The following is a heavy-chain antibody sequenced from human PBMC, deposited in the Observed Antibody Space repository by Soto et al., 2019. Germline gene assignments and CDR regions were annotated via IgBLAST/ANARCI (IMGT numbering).Heavy chain of an antibody. Sequence: SETLSLTCPVSGGSMSGNYLSWIRQPPGKGLEWIGFIYYSGSTNYNPSLKSRVTISVDTSKNQFSLKMSSVTAADTAVYFCARGGWYVDYWGQGTLVTVSS. CDR2: IYYSGST. D-gene: IGHD6-19*01. CDR3: ARGGWYVDY. CDR1: GGSMSGNY. J-gene: IGHJ4*02. V-gene: IGHV4-59*01.